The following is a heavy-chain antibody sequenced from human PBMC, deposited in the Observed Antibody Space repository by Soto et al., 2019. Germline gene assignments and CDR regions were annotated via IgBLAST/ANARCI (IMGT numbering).Heavy chain of an antibody. CDR1: GGSISSGGYY. D-gene: IGHD6-13*01. CDR3: ARVFSDSSSFFDP. J-gene: IGHJ5*02. CDR2: IYYSGRT. Sequence: QVQLQESGPGLVKPSQTLSLTCTVSGGSISSGGYYWSWIRHHPGKGLEWIGYIYYSGRTDYNPSLKSRVTISVDTSKNQFSLKLSSVTAADTAVYYCARVFSDSSSFFDPWGQGTLVTVSS. V-gene: IGHV4-31*03.